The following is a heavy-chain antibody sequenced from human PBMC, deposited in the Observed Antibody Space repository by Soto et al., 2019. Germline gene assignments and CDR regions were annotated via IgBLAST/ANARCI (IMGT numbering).Heavy chain of an antibody. J-gene: IGHJ6*02. CDR3: AREQAKGGHYYYGMDV. CDR2: MNPNSGNT. D-gene: IGHD1-26*01. V-gene: IGHV1-8*01. Sequence: GASVKVSCKASGYTFTSYDINWVRQATGQGLEWMGWMNPNSGNTGYAQKFQGRVTMTRNTSISTAYMELSSLRSEDTAVYYCAREQAKGGHYYYGMDVWGQGTTLTVSS. CDR1: GYTFTSYD.